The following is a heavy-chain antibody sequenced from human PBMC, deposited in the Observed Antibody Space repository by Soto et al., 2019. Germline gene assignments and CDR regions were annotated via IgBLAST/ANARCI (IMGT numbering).Heavy chain of an antibody. CDR2: IYPSDSDT. CDR1: GNTFTNSW. CDR3: ARQGEPHWFDP. J-gene: IGHJ5*02. Sequence: GESLKISCQASGNTFTNSWVGWVRQMSGKGLEWMGVIYPSDSDTRYSPSFQGQVTISADKSISTAYLQWSSLKASDTAMYYCARQGEPHWFDPWGQGTLVTVSS. V-gene: IGHV5-51*01.